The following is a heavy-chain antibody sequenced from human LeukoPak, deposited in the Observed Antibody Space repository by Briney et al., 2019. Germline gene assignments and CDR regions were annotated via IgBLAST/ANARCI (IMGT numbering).Heavy chain of an antibody. D-gene: IGHD6-6*01. CDR2: IDNDGTNT. Sequence: PGGSLRLSCAASEFTVSAHWMHWVRQVPGKWLVYIAYIDNDGTNTNYADSVKGRFTISRDNAKNTLYLQMNSLRVEDTAVYYCVRDRPHNCFDPWGQGTLVTVSS. J-gene: IGHJ5*02. CDR3: VRDRPHNCFDP. CDR1: EFTVSAHW. V-gene: IGHV3-74*01.